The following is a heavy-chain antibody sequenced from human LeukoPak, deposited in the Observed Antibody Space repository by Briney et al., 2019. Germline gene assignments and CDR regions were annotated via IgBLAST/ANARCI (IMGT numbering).Heavy chain of an antibody. J-gene: IGHJ3*02. CDR2: IYYSGST. CDR3: ARPRDCSGGSCYYDAFDI. V-gene: IGHV4-39*01. CDR1: GYSISSSSYY. D-gene: IGHD2-15*01. Sequence: SETLSLTCTVSGYSISSSSYYWGWIRQPPGKGLEWIGSIYYSGSTYYNPSLKSRVTISVDTSKNQFSLKLSSVTAADTAVYYCARPRDCSGGSCYYDAFDIWGQGTMVTVSS.